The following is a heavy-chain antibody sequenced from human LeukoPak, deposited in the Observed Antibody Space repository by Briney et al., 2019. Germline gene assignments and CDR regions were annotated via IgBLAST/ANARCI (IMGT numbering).Heavy chain of an antibody. Sequence: SVKVSCKASGGTFSSYAISWVRHAPGQGLEWMGGIIPIFGTANYAQKFQGRVTITTDESTSTAYMELSSLRSEDTAVYYCARATLIIGTTIAYYYYYMDVWGKGTTVTVSS. CDR3: ARATLIIGTTIAYYYYYMDV. CDR2: IIPIFGTA. CDR1: GGTFSSYA. J-gene: IGHJ6*03. V-gene: IGHV1-69*05. D-gene: IGHD1-20*01.